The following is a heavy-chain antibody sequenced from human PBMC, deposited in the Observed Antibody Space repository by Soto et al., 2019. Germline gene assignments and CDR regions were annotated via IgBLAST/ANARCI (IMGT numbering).Heavy chain of an antibody. V-gene: IGHV4-34*01. J-gene: IGHJ4*02. CDR1: GGSFSGYY. CDR3: ASRLYCSGGSCYSNAFDY. CDR2: INHSGST. Sequence: SETLSLTCAVYGGSFSGYYWSWIRQPPGKGLEWIGEINHSGSTNYNPSLKSRVTISVDTSKNQFSLKLSSVTAADTAVYYCASRLYCSGGSCYSNAFDYWGQGTLVTVSS. D-gene: IGHD2-15*01.